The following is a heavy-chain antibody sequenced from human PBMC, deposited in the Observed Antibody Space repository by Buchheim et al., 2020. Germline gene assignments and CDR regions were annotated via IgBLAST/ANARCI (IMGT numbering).Heavy chain of an antibody. J-gene: IGHJ4*02. Sequence: EVQLVESGGGLVQPGGSLRLSCAASGFTFSDYWMTWVRQAPGKGLEWLANINRDGSEKNYVDSVKGRFTISRDTAKISLNLQMNSLRAEDTAVYYCAREGREQPIDYWGQGTL. D-gene: IGHD1-26*01. CDR2: INRDGSEK. V-gene: IGHV3-7*01. CDR3: AREGREQPIDY. CDR1: GFTFSDYW.